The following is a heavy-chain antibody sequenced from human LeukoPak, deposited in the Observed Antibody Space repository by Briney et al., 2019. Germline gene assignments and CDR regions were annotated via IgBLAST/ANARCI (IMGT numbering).Heavy chain of an antibody. J-gene: IGHJ4*02. V-gene: IGHV1-18*01. D-gene: IGHD2-2*01. Sequence: ASVKVSCKASGYTFTSYGISWVRQAPGQGLEWMGWISAYNGNTNYAQKLQGRVTMTTDTSTSTAYMELRSLRSDDTAVYYCARERPIPGGRWYFDYWGQGTLVTVSS. CDR3: ARERPIPGGRWYFDY. CDR2: ISAYNGNT. CDR1: GYTFTSYG.